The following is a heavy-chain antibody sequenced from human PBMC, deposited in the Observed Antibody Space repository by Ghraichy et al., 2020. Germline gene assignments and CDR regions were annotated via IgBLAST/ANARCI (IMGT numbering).Heavy chain of an antibody. D-gene: IGHD3-16*01. CDR2: IYYSGST. V-gene: IGHV4-59*08. CDR3: VRLSAGDDAFDI. Sequence: SETLSLTCTVSGGSISSYYWSWIRQPPGKGLEWIGYIYYSGSTNYNPSLKSRVTISVDTSKNQFSLKLSSVTAADTAVYYCVRLSAGDDAFDIWGQGTMVTVSS. J-gene: IGHJ3*02. CDR1: GGSISSYY.